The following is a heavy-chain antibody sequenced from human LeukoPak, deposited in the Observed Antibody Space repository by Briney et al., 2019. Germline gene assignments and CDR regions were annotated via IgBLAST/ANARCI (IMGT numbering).Heavy chain of an antibody. J-gene: IGHJ4*02. CDR3: ARDRIQLWPSPDY. CDR2: ITRSGNNI. D-gene: IGHD5-18*01. V-gene: IGHV3-11*04. Sequence: GGSLRLSCAASGFTFSDYYMSWIRQAPGKGLEWVSYITRSGNNIYYADSVKGRFTISRDNAKNSLYLQMNSLRAEDTAVYYCARDRIQLWPSPDYWGEGTLVTVSS. CDR1: GFTFSDYY.